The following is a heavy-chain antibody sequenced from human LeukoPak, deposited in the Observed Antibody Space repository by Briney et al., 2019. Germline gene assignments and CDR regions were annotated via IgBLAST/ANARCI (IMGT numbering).Heavy chain of an antibody. CDR3: ARGLTDGYSYGTGFDY. CDR2: ISSSGSTI. V-gene: IGHV3-11*01. CDR1: GFTFSDYY. D-gene: IGHD5-18*01. J-gene: IGHJ4*02. Sequence: GGSLRLSCAASGFTFSDYYMSWIRQAPGKGPEWVSYISSSGSTIYYADSVKGRFTISRDNAKNSLYLQMNSLRAEDTAVYYCARGLTDGYSYGTGFDYWGQGTLVTVSS.